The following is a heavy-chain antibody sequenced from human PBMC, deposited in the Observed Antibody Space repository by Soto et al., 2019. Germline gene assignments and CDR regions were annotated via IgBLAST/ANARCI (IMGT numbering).Heavy chain of an antibody. CDR2: ISYDGSNK. Sequence: GGSLRLSCAASGFTFSSYAMHWVRQAPGKGLEWVVVISYDGSNKYYADSVKGRFTISRDNSKNTLYLQMNSLRAEDTAVYYCARADSGSYPGGQEDFDYWGQGTLVTVSS. CDR1: GFTFSSYA. CDR3: ARADSGSYPGGQEDFDY. J-gene: IGHJ4*02. D-gene: IGHD1-26*01. V-gene: IGHV3-30-3*01.